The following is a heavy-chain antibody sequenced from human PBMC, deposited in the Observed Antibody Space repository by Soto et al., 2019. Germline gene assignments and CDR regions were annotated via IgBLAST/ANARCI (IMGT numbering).Heavy chain of an antibody. CDR3: ARVSYSNWFDP. D-gene: IGHD2-21*01. J-gene: IGHJ5*02. CDR1: GFTLSSYG. CDR2: INSDGSST. V-gene: IGHV3-74*01. Sequence: GGSLRLSCAASGFTLSSYGMSWVRQAPGKGLVWVSRINSDGSSTSYADSVKGRFTISRDNAKNTLYLQMSSLRAEDTAVYYCARVSYSNWFDPWGQGTLVTVSS.